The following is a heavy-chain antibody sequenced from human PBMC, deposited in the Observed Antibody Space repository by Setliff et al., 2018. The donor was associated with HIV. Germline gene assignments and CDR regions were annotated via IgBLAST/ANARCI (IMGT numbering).Heavy chain of an antibody. CDR3: ARGFVLRFLEWSMPDAFDI. J-gene: IGHJ3*02. CDR1: GFTFSSYS. V-gene: IGHV3-21*01. Sequence: GESLKISCAAPGFTFSSYSMNWVRQAPGKGLEWVSFISRTSSYIYYADSLKGRFTISRDNAKNSLYLQMNSLRAEDTAVYYCARGFVLRFLEWSMPDAFDIWGQGTMVTVSS. CDR2: ISRTSSYI. D-gene: IGHD3-3*01.